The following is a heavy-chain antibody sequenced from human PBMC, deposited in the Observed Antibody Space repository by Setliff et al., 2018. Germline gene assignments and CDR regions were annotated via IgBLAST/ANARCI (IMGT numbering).Heavy chain of an antibody. V-gene: IGHV1-2*02. CDR2: ITPNSGGT. J-gene: IGHJ4*02. CDR3: ARVGVPSGYWYYLDY. CDR1: GYTFTGYS. Sequence: ASVKVSCKASGYTFTGYSIHWVRQAPGQGLEWMGWITPNSGGTNYAQKFKGRFTMTRDTSITTVHMELRRLTSDDTAIYYCARVGVPSGYWYYLDYWGQGTQFTVSS. D-gene: IGHD3-22*01.